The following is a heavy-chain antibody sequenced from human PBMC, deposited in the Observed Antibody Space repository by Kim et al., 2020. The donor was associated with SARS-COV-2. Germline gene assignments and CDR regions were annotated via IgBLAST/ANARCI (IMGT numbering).Heavy chain of an antibody. D-gene: IGHD5-18*01. J-gene: IGHJ4*02. CDR2: GGST. V-gene: IGHV3-64D*09. Sequence: GGSTYYADSVKGRFTIARDNSKNTLYLQMSSLRAEDTAVYYCVKGRSYGCWGQGTLVTVSS. CDR3: VKGRSYGC.